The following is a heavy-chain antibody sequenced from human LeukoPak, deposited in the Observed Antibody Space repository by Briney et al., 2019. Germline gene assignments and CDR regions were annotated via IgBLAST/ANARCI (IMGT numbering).Heavy chain of an antibody. V-gene: IGHV1-46*01. CDR2: INPSVGST. J-gene: IGHJ4*02. Sequence: ASVKVSCKASGYDFTTNYIHWVRLAPGQGLEWMGTINPSVGSTTYGQRFQGRVTMTRDTSTTTVYMDLSSLTSEDTAIYYCAKGYCTGASCYVLDSWGQGTLVTVSS. D-gene: IGHD2-15*01. CDR1: GYDFTTNY. CDR3: AKGYCTGASCYVLDS.